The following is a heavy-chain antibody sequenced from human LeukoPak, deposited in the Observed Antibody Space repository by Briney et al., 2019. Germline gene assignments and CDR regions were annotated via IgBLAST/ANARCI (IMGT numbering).Heavy chain of an antibody. J-gene: IGHJ3*02. CDR3: ARYAALWFGELYPEGAFDI. D-gene: IGHD3-10*01. CDR2: IYYSGST. V-gene: IGHV4-59*08. CDR1: GGSISSYY. Sequence: KTSETLFLTCTVSGGSISSYYWSWIRQPPGKGLEWIGYIYYSGSTNYNPSLKSRVTISVDTSKNQFSLKLSSVTAADTAVYYCARYAALWFGELYPEGAFDIWGQGTMVTVSS.